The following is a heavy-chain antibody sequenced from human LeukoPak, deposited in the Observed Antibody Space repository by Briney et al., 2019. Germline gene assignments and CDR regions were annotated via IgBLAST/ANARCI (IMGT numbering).Heavy chain of an antibody. CDR3: ARHTGYSSSWYLYWFDP. D-gene: IGHD6-13*01. CDR2: ISAYNGNT. V-gene: IGHV1-18*01. Sequence: ASVKVSCKASGYTFTSYGISWVRQAPGQGLEWMGWISAYNGNTNYAQKLQGRVTMTTDTSTSTAYMELRSLRSDDTAVYYRARHTGYSSSWYLYWFDPWGQGTLVTVSS. J-gene: IGHJ5*02. CDR1: GYTFTSYG.